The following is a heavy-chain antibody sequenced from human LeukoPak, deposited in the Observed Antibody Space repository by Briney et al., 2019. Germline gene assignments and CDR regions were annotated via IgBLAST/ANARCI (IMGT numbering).Heavy chain of an antibody. Sequence: ASVKVSCKTSGYSENFYGITWVRQVAGQGLEWMGWISAQHGQTEYAPNSQDRVTMTTDTYTNTAYMELSSLRSEDTAVYYCARDLVDFYFDYWGQGTLVTVSS. CDR1: GYSENFYG. V-gene: IGHV1-18*01. D-gene: IGHD6-6*01. CDR3: ARDLVDFYFDY. J-gene: IGHJ4*02. CDR2: ISAQHGQT.